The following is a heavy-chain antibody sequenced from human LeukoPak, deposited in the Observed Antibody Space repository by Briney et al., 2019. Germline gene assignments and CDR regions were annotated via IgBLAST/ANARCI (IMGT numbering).Heavy chain of an antibody. J-gene: IGHJ4*02. CDR2: ISGSGGST. V-gene: IGHV3-23*01. Sequence: GGSLRLSCAASGFTFSSYAMSWVRQAPGKGLEWVSAISGSGGSTYYADSVKGRFTISRDNSKNTLYLQMNSLRAEDTAVYYCANVITIFGVVGVDYWGQGTLVTVSS. D-gene: IGHD3-3*01. CDR1: GFTFSSYA. CDR3: ANVITIFGVVGVDY.